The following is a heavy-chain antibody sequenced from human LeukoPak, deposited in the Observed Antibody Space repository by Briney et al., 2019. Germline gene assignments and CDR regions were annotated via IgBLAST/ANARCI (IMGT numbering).Heavy chain of an antibody. CDR2: IYYNGIT. D-gene: IGHD5-12*01. CDR1: GGSISGYY. Sequence: SETPSLTCAVSGGSISGYYSIWIRQPPGKGLEWIGYIYYNGITNYNPSLKSRVTISVDTSKNQFSLKLSSVTAADTAMYYCARHLYSGYDRVFDYWGQGTLVTVSS. CDR3: ARHLYSGYDRVFDY. J-gene: IGHJ4*02. V-gene: IGHV4-59*08.